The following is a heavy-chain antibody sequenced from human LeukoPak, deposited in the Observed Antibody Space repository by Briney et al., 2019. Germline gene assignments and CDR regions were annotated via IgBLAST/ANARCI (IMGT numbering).Heavy chain of an antibody. V-gene: IGHV3-30*18. D-gene: IGHD4-11*01. J-gene: IGHJ4*02. CDR3: AKGRDYLFDY. CDR1: GFTFSSYG. CDR2: ISYDGSNK. Sequence: PGGSLRLSCAASGFTFSSYGMHWVRQAPGKGLEWVAVISYDGSNKYYADSVKGRFTISRDNSKNTLYLQMNSLRAEDTAVYYCAKGRDYLFDYWGQGTLVTVSS.